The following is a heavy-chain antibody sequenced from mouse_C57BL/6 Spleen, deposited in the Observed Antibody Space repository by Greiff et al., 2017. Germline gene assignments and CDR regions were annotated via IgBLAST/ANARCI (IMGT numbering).Heavy chain of an antibody. J-gene: IGHJ2*01. Sequence: EVHLVESGGGLVQPGGSMKLSCVASGFTFSNYWMNWVRQSPEKGLEWVAQIRLKSDNYATHYAESVKGRFTISRDDSKSSVYLQMNNLRAEDTGIYYCTKLGREYYFDYWGQGTTLTVSS. CDR2: IRLKSDNYAT. D-gene: IGHD4-1*01. CDR1: GFTFSNYW. CDR3: TKLGREYYFDY. V-gene: IGHV6-3*01.